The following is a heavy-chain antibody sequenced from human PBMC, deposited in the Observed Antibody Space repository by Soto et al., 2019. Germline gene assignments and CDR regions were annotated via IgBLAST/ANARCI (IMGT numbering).Heavy chain of an antibody. D-gene: IGHD4-17*01. CDR1: GYTFTSYY. V-gene: IGHV1-18*04. J-gene: IGHJ2*01. CDR2: ISAYNGNT. CDR3: ATSFTVTTSYWYFDL. Sequence: ASVKVSCKASGYTFTSYYMHWVRQAPGQGLEWMGWISAYNGNTNYAQKLQGRVTMTTDTSTSTAYMELRSLRSDDTAVYYCATSFTVTTSYWYFDLWGRGTLVTVSS.